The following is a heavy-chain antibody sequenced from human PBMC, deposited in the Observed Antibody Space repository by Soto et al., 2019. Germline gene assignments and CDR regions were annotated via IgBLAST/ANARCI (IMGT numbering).Heavy chain of an antibody. Sequence: SQTLSLTCAISGDSVSSNTASWNWIKQSPSRGLEWLGRTYFRSKWYNDYAVSVKSRIIINPDTSNNQFSLQLNSVTPEDTAVYFCAKGDNLGPKTGYAFDPWGQGVMVTVSS. J-gene: IGHJ5*02. V-gene: IGHV6-1*01. D-gene: IGHD5-12*01. CDR1: GDSVSSNTAS. CDR3: AKGDNLGPKTGYAFDP. CDR2: TYFRSKWYN.